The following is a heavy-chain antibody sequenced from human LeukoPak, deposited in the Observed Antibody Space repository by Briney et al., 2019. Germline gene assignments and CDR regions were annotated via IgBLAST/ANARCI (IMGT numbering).Heavy chain of an antibody. CDR1: GGSFSGYY. J-gene: IGHJ4*02. V-gene: IGHV4-34*01. CDR3: ARAPRQRTFDY. CDR2: INHSGST. D-gene: IGHD6-6*01. Sequence: PSGTLSLTCAVYGGSFSGYYWSWIRQPPGKRLEWIGEINHSGSTNYNPSLKSRVTISVDTSKNQFSLKLSSVTAADTAVYYCARAPRQRTFDYWGQGTLVTVSS.